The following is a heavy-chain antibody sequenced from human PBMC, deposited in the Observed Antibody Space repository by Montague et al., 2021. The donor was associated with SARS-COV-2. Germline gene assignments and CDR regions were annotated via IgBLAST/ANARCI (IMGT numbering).Heavy chain of an antibody. CDR2: ISWNIGST. D-gene: IGHD2-15*01. CDR1: GFTFDDYA. Sequence: SLRLSCAASGFTFDDYAMHWVRQAPGKGLEWVSGISWNIGSTGYXDSXKGRFTISRDNAKNSLYLQMNSLRAEDTALYYCAKEVGESPSFDYWGQGTLVTVSS. V-gene: IGHV3-9*01. J-gene: IGHJ4*02. CDR3: AKEVGESPSFDY.